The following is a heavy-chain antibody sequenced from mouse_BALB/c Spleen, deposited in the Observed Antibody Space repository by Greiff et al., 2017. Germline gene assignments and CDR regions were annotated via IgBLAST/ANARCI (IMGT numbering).Heavy chain of an antibody. J-gene: IGHJ4*01. V-gene: IGHV1S34*01. D-gene: IGHD1-1*01. Sequence: LVKTGASVKISCKASGYSFTGYYMHWVKQSHGKSLEWIGYISCYNGATSYNQKFKGKATFTVDTSSSTAYMQFNSLTSEDSAVYYCARGGITTVVARDAMDYWGQGTSVTVSS. CDR1: GYSFTGYY. CDR3: ARGGITTVVARDAMDY. CDR2: ISCYNGAT.